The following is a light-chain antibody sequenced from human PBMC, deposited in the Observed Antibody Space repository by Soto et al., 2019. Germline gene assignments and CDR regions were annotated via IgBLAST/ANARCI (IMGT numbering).Light chain of an antibody. J-gene: IGKJ3*01. Sequence: EIVLTQSPGTLSLSPGEGATLSCRASQSVRSNYLAWYQQKPGQSPRLLIYGASTRATGIPDRFSGSGSGTYFTLTISRLEPEDFAVYYCQQYGSSYTFGPGTKVDIK. CDR1: QSVRSNY. CDR3: QQYGSSYT. CDR2: GAS. V-gene: IGKV3-20*01.